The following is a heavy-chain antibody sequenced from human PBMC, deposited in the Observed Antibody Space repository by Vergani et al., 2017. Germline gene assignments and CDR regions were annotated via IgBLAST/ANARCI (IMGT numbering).Heavy chain of an antibody. CDR1: GYTFTSYY. Sequence: QVQLVQSGAEVKKPGATVKVSCKASGYTFTSYYMHWFLQAPGQGLEWMGIINPSGGSTSYAQTFQGRVTMTRDTSTSPVYMELSRLTAEDTAVYYCARLGSRDGSFVYWVQATLVTVSS. CDR2: INPSGGST. J-gene: IGHJ4*02. D-gene: IGHD5-24*01. CDR3: ARLGSRDGSFVY. V-gene: IGHV1-46*01.